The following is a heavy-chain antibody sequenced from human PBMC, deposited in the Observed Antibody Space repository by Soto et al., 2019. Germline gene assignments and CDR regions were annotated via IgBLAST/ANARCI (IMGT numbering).Heavy chain of an antibody. CDR3: GRNYYNDY. CDR2: ISYDGTDE. CDR1: GFSFSSYG. V-gene: IGHV3-30*03. J-gene: IGHJ4*02. Sequence: GGSLRLSYAASGFSFSSYGMHWVRQAPGKGLEWVAMISYDGTDEYYADSVKGRFTISRDNSKNTLYLQMNSLRAEDTAVYYCGRNYYNDYWGQGTLVTVSS.